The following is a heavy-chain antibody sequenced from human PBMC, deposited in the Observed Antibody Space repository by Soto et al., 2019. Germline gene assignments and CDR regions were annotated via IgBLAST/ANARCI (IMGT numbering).Heavy chain of an antibody. J-gene: IGHJ6*02. D-gene: IGHD2-2*02. CDR1: GYSFTSYW. CDR2: IYPGDSDT. Sequence: PGESLKISCKGSGYSFTSYWIGWVGQMPGKGLEWMGIIYPGDSDTRYSPSFQGQVTISADKSISTAYLQWSSLKASDSAMYYCARALGYCSSTSCYRRYYYYYGMDVWGQGTTVTVSS. V-gene: IGHV5-51*01. CDR3: ARALGYCSSTSCYRRYYYYYGMDV.